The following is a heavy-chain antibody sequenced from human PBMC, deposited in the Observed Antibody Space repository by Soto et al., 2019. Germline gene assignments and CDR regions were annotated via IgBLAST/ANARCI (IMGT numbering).Heavy chain of an antibody. D-gene: IGHD2-2*02. CDR2: ISYDVSNK. CDR1: GFTFSSYA. Sequence: QVQLVESGGGVVQPGRSLRLSCAASGFTFSSYAMHWVRQAPGKGLEWVAVISYDVSNKYYADSVKGRFTISRDNSKNTLYLQINSLRAKDTAVYYCARDRNYCSSTSCYTLGYWGQGTLVTVSS. CDR3: ARDRNYCSSTSCYTLGY. V-gene: IGHV3-30-3*01. J-gene: IGHJ4*02.